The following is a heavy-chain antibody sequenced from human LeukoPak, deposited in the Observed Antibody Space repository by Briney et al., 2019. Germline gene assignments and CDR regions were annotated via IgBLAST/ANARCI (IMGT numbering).Heavy chain of an antibody. CDR1: GYTFTDYY. V-gene: IGHV1-2*02. J-gene: IGHJ4*02. Sequence: GSVRVSCKASGYTFTDYYMHWVRRAPGQGLEWMGWINPKRGGRSYAQRFQGRVTMTRDTSISTACMELSRLRSDDTAVYYCATGERLVPAAMWFDYWGRGTLFTVSS. D-gene: IGHD2-2*01. CDR2: INPKRGGR. CDR3: ATGERLVPAAMWFDY.